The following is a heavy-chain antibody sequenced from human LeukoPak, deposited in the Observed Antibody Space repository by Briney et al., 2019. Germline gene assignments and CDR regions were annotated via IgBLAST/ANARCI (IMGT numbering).Heavy chain of an antibody. Sequence: GRSLRLSCAASAFTFSSYGMHWVRQAPGKGLEWVAVISFDGSHKYYADSVKGRFTISRDNSKNTLYLQMNSLRAEDTAVYYCASYGSGSYEDAFDIWGQGTMVTVSS. CDR2: ISFDGSHK. J-gene: IGHJ3*02. V-gene: IGHV3-30*03. CDR1: AFTFSSYG. CDR3: ASYGSGSYEDAFDI. D-gene: IGHD3-10*01.